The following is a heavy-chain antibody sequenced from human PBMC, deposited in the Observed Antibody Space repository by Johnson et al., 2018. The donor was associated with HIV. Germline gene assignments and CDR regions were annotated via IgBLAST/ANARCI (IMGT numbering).Heavy chain of an antibody. J-gene: IGHJ3*02. CDR2: INWNGGRT. CDR3: ARQHSYESSGQGGGLDI. V-gene: IGHV3-20*04. D-gene: IGHD3-22*01. CDR1: GFTFDDYG. Sequence: MLLVESGGGVVRPGGSLRLSCAASGFTFDDYGMSWVRQAPGKGLEWVSGINWNGGRTGYAASVKGRFTTSRENAKNSLSLQMNKLGVEDTPLYYCARQHSYESSGQGGGLDIWGQGTMVTVSS.